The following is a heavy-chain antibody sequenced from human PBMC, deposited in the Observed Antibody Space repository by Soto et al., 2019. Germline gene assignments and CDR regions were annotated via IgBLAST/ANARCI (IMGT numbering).Heavy chain of an antibody. CDR3: AHTWGLPFDY. V-gene: IGHV2-5*01. CDR1: GFSLRTTGVC. D-gene: IGHD3-16*01. J-gene: IGHJ4*02. CDR2: IYWNDDK. Sequence: QITLKESGPTLVEPTQTLTLTCTYSGFSLRTTGVCVGWIRQPPGKALEWLGIIYWNDDKRYSPSLKNRFTLTSDISKSQVVLTMTNMDPVGTATYYCAHTWGLPFDYWCQGTLVNVSS.